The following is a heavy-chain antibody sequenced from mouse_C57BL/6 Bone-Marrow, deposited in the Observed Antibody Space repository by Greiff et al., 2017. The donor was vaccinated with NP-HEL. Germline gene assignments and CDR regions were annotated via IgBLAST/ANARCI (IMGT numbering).Heavy chain of an antibody. J-gene: IGHJ4*01. V-gene: IGHV1-55*01. CDR1: GYTFTSYW. CDR3: ARSGNSYDVPSYAMDY. CDR2: IYPGSGST. Sequence: QVQLQQPGAELVKPGASVKMSCKASGYTFTSYWITWVKQRPGQGLEWIGDIYPGSGSTNYNEKFKSKATLTVDTSSSIAYMQLSSLTSEDSAVYYCARSGNSYDVPSYAMDYWGQGTSVTVSS. D-gene: IGHD2-3*01.